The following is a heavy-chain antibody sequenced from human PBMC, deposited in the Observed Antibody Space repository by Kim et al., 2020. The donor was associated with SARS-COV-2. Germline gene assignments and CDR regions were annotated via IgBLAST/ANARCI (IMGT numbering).Heavy chain of an antibody. Sequence: NSRKFQGRVTITRDTSASTAYMELSSLRSEDTAVYYCARTSMATIVFDYWGQGTLVTVSS. CDR3: ARTSMATIVFDY. V-gene: IGHV1-3*01. D-gene: IGHD5-12*01. J-gene: IGHJ4*02.